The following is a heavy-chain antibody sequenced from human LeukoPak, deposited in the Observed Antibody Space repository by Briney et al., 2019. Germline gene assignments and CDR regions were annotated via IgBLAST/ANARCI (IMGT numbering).Heavy chain of an antibody. D-gene: IGHD6-19*01. CDR1: GGSISSYY. J-gene: IGHJ3*02. CDR2: IYYSGST. V-gene: IGHV4-59*01. Sequence: SETLSLTCNVSGGSISSYYWSWIRQPPGKGLEWIGYIYYSGSTNYNPSLKSRVTISVDTSKNQFSLKLSSVTAADTAVYYCARDRSSGGGAFDIWGQGTMVTVSS. CDR3: ARDRSSGGGAFDI.